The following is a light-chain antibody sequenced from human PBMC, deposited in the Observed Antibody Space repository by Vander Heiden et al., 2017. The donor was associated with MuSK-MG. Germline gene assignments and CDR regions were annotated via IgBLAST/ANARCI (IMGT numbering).Light chain of an antibody. J-gene: IGKJ1*01. V-gene: IGKV3-15*01. CDR1: QSVSSN. CDR2: GAS. Sequence: EIVMTQSPATLSVSPGERATLSCRASQSVSSNLAWYQQKPGQAPRLLIYGASTRATGIPARFSGSGSETEFTLTISSLQSEDFAVYYCQQYNNWPWTFGQATKVEIK. CDR3: QQYNNWPWT.